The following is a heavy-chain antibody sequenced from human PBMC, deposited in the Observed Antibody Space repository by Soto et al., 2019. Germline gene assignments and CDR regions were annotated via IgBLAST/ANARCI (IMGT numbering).Heavy chain of an antibody. CDR1: GDSLSSGGHY. J-gene: IGHJ4*02. V-gene: IGHV4-31*03. Sequence: SETLSLTCTVSGDSLSSGGHYWSWIRQHPGKGLEWIGHIYDSVNTYYSPSLRSRVTISADMSKNQFSLNLRSVTAADTAVYYCARVDHRGYFAILTDYWGQGTLVTAPQ. CDR3: ARVDHRGYFAILTDY. CDR2: IYDSVNT. D-gene: IGHD3-9*01.